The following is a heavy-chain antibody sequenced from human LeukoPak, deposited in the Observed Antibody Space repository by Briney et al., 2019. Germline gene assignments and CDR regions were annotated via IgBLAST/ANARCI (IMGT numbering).Heavy chain of an antibody. CDR2: ISSSSSYI. CDR3: ARDMWGGWYGLDY. CDR1: GFTFSSYS. J-gene: IGHJ4*02. V-gene: IGHV3-21*01. Sequence: GGSLRLSCAASGFTFSSYSMNWVRQAPGKGLEWVSSISSSSSYIYYADSVKGRFTTSRDNAKNSLYLQMNSLRAEDTAVYYCARDMWGGWYGLDYWGQGTLVTVSS. D-gene: IGHD6-19*01.